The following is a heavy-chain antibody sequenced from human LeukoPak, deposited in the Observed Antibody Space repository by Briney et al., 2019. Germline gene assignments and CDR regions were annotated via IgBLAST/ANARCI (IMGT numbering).Heavy chain of an antibody. CDR3: ASLRAVAGYYYYGMDV. Sequence: ASVKVSCKASGYTFTSYDINWVRQATGQGLEWMGWMNPNSGNTGYAQKFQGRVTITRNTSISTAYMELSSLRSEDTAVYYCASLRAVAGYYYYGMDVWGQGTTVTVSS. V-gene: IGHV1-8*03. CDR2: MNPNSGNT. J-gene: IGHJ6*02. D-gene: IGHD6-19*01. CDR1: GYTFTSYD.